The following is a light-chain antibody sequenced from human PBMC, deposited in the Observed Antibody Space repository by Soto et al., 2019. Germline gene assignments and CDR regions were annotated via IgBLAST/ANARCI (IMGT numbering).Light chain of an antibody. CDR2: EVS. CDR1: SSDVGGYDY. CDR3: SSYAGSSTYV. J-gene: IGLJ1*01. V-gene: IGLV2-8*01. Sequence: QSLLAQPPCASWSPGQSVTISCTGTSSDVGGYDYVSWYQQHPGKAPKLMIYEVSKRPSGVPDRFSGSKSGNTASLTVSGLQAEDEADYYCSSYAGSSTYVFGTGTKVTVL.